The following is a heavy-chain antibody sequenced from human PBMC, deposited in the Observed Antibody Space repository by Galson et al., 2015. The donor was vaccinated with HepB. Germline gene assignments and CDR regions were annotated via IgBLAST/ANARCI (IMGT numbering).Heavy chain of an antibody. CDR3: AGKNSGWSLPFNY. D-gene: IGHD6-19*01. CDR1: GFTFSSHA. J-gene: IGHJ4*02. V-gene: IGHV3-23*01. CDR2: IGGSGDNT. Sequence: SLRLSCAASGFTFSSHAMSWVRQAPGKGLEWVSAIGGSGDNTYYADSVKGRFTISRDNSKNTLSLQMNSLRAEDTAVYYCAGKNSGWSLPFNYWGQGTLVTVSS.